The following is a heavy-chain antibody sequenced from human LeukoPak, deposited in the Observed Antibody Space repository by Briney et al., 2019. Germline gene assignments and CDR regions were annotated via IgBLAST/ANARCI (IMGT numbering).Heavy chain of an antibody. CDR3: ASGTSLDY. V-gene: IGHV4-59*01. Sequence: SETLSLTCTVSGGSISSYYWSWIRQPPGKGLEWIGYIYYSGSTNYNPSLKSRVTISVDTSKNQFSLKLSSVTAVDTAVYCCASGTSLDYWGQGTLVTVSS. J-gene: IGHJ4*02. CDR1: GGSISSYY. CDR2: IYYSGST. D-gene: IGHD1-1*01.